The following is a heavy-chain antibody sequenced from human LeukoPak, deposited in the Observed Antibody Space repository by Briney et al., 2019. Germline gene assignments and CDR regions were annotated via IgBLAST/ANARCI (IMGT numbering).Heavy chain of an antibody. CDR1: GFTFSAYW. CDR3: AREGNYGPVDC. V-gene: IGHV3-7*01. D-gene: IGHD3-10*01. J-gene: IGHJ4*02. CDR2: IKQDGSEK. Sequence: PGGSLRLSCAASGFTFSAYWMSWVRQAPEKGLEWVANIKQDGSEKYYVDSVEGRFTISRDNAENSLYLQMNSLRAEDRAVYYCAREGNYGPVDCWGQETLVTVSS.